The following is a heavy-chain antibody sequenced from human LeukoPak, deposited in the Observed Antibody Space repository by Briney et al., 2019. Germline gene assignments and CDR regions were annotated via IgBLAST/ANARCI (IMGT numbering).Heavy chain of an antibody. CDR1: GGSISSGSYY. Sequence: SETLSLTCTVSGGSISSGSYYWSWIRQPAGKGLEWIGRIYTSGSTNYNPSLKSRVTISVDTSKNQFSLKLTSVTAADTAVYYCAREGSCGGDCYPFDYWGQGTLVTVSS. J-gene: IGHJ4*02. V-gene: IGHV4-61*02. CDR3: AREGSCGGDCYPFDY. D-gene: IGHD2-21*02. CDR2: IYTSGST.